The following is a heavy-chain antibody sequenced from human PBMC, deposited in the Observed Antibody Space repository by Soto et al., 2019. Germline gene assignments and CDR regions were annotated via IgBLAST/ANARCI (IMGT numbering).Heavy chain of an antibody. CDR1: GFTFSNYG. CDR2: ITNNSEYT. CDR3: AKGYSTGWHSALNS. J-gene: IGHJ4*02. D-gene: IGHD6-19*01. Sequence: EVPLVESGGGLVQPGGSLRLSCAASGFTFSNYGVSWVRQAPGKGLECVSAITNNSEYTYYADSVKGRFTVSRDNSKITLVLEMNSLRAEDTAVYYGAKGYSTGWHSALNSWGQGTLGTVSS. V-gene: IGHV3-23*04.